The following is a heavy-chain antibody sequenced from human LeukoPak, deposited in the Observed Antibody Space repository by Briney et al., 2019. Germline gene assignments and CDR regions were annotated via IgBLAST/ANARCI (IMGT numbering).Heavy chain of an antibody. CDR2: INHSGST. Sequence: GSLRLSCTASGFTFSNFWMGWVRQAPGKGLEWIGEINHSGSTNYNPSLKSRVTISVDTSKNQFSLKLSSVTAADTAVYYCARTHVGYSYGQYYFDYWGQGTLVTVSS. D-gene: IGHD5-18*01. CDR3: ARTHVGYSYGQYYFDY. CDR1: GFTFSNFW. J-gene: IGHJ4*02. V-gene: IGHV4-34*01.